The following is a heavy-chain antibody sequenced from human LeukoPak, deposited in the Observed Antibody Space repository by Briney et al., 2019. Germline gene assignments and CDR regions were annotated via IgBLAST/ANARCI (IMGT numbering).Heavy chain of an antibody. Sequence: SGGSLRLSCAASGFTFSSYSMNWVRQAPGKGLEWVSSISSSSSYIYYADSVKGRFTISRDNAKNSLYLQMNSLRAEDTAVYYCGSAGSGWFPFDYWGQGTLVTVSS. V-gene: IGHV3-21*01. D-gene: IGHD6-19*01. CDR1: GFTFSSYS. J-gene: IGHJ4*02. CDR2: ISSSSSYI. CDR3: GSAGSGWFPFDY.